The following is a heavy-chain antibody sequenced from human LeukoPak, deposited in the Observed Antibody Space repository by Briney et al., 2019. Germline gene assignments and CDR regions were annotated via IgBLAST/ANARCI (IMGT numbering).Heavy chain of an antibody. V-gene: IGHV3-7*03. CDR2: INQDGTEK. D-gene: IGHD5-24*01. J-gene: IGHJ4*02. CDR1: GFTFTTYW. Sequence: GESLRLSCAASGFTFTTYWMSWVRQFPGKGLEWVANINQDGTEKYYVDSVKGRFTISRDNAKNSLYLQMNSLRVDDTAVYYCASQYGELDGYNHPLVGWGQGTLVTVSS. CDR3: ASQYGELDGYNHPLVG.